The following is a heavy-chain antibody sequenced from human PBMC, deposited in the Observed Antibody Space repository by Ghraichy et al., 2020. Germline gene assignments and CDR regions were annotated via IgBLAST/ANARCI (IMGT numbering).Heavy chain of an antibody. V-gene: IGHV3-21*01. D-gene: IGHD6-19*01. CDR1: GFTFGTYT. CDR3: ARRRAGNTGFDY. J-gene: IGHJ4*02. CDR2: ISSSSSDI. Sequence: AGSLRLSCAASGFTFGTYTMNWVRQAPGKGLEWVSSISSSSSDIYYADSVKGRFTISRDNAKNSLYLQMNSLRAEDTAVYYCARRRAGNTGFDYWGQGTLVTVSS.